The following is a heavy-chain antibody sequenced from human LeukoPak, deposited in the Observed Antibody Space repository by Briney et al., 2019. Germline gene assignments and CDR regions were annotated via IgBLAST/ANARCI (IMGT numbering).Heavy chain of an antibody. Sequence: GGSLKLSCTVSGFTVSSNSMSWVRQAPGKGLEWVSFIYGDNTHYSDSVKGRFTISIDNSKNTLYLQMNSLRAEDTAVYYCARRAGAYSHPYDYWGQGTLVTVSS. D-gene: IGHD4/OR15-4a*01. CDR3: ARRAGAYSHPYDY. J-gene: IGHJ4*02. CDR2: IYGDNT. CDR1: GFTVSSNS. V-gene: IGHV3-53*01.